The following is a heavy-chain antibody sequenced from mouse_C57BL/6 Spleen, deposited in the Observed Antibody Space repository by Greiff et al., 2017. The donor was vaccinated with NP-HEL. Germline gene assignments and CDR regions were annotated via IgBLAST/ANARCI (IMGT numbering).Heavy chain of an antibody. CDR2: IHPNSGST. D-gene: IGHD2-1*01. V-gene: IGHV1-64*01. J-gene: IGHJ4*01. CDR3: ARVIYYGNYFAMDY. CDR1: GYTFTSYW. Sequence: VQLQQPGAELVKPGASVKLSCKASGYTFTSYWMHWVKQRPGQGLEWIGMIHPNSGSTNYNEKFKSKATLTVDKSSSTAYMQLSSLTSEDSAVYYCARVIYYGNYFAMDYWGQGTSVTVSS.